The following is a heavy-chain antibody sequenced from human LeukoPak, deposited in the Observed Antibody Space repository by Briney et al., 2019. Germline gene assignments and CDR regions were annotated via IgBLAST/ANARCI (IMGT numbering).Heavy chain of an antibody. CDR2: IYYSGST. J-gene: IGHJ6*02. V-gene: IGHV4-59*08. CDR1: SGSISSSC. CDR3: ARHEDTRPYYYYYYGMDV. Sequence: SETLSLTCSVSSGSISSSCWSWIRQPPGKGLEWIGYIYYSGSTNYNPSLKSRVTISVDTSRNQFSLKLSSVTAADTAVYYCARHEDTRPYYYYYYGMDVWGQGTTVTVSS. D-gene: IGHD2-15*01.